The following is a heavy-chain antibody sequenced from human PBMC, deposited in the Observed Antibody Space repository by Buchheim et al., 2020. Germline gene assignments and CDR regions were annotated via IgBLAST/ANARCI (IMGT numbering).Heavy chain of an antibody. CDR1: GFTFGSYG. CDR3: AKDGLGTVAIDY. V-gene: IGHV3-30*18. CDR2: ISYDGSDK. J-gene: IGHJ4*02. D-gene: IGHD2-15*01. Sequence: QVQLVESGGGVVQPGRSLRLSCAASGFTFGSYGIHWVRQAPGKGLEWVAVISYDGSDKYYADSVKGRFTISRDNSKKALYLQMNSLRAEDTAVYYCAKDGLGTVAIDYWGQGTL.